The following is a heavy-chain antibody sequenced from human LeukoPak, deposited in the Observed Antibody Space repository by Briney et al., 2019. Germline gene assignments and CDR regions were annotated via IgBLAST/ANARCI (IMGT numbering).Heavy chain of an antibody. CDR3: ARGFTSGWYANWFDP. D-gene: IGHD6-19*01. V-gene: IGHV1-8*01. CDR2: MNPNNGNT. Sequence: ASVKVSCKASGYTFTSYDINWVRQATGQGLEWMGWMNPNNGNTGYVEKFQGRVNMTRDASISTAYMELSSLRSEDTAVYYCARGFTSGWYANWFDPWGQGTLVTVSS. CDR1: GYTFTSYD. J-gene: IGHJ5*02.